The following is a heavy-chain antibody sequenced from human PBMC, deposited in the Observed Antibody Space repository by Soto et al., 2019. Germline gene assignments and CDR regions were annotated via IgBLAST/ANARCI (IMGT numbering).Heavy chain of an antibody. CDR3: ARGRYQLITHLTTVTTGGGNLFDY. D-gene: IGHD4-17*01. J-gene: IGHJ4*02. CDR1: GGSFSGYY. V-gene: IGHV4-34*01. CDR2: INHSGST. Sequence: SETLSLTCAVYGGSFSGYYWSWIRQPPGKELEWIGEINHSGSTNYNPSLKSRVTISVDTSKNQFPLKLSSVTAADTAVYYCARGRYQLITHLTTVTTGGGNLFDYWGQGTLVTVSS.